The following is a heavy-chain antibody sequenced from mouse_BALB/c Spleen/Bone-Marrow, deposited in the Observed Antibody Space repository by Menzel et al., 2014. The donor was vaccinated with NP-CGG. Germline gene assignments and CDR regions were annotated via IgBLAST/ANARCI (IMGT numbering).Heavy chain of an antibody. Sequence: VQLQESGAELARPGASVKLSCKTSGYTFTSYWINWVKQRPGQGLEWIGNIYPSDNYTNYNQKFKDKATLTVDISPTTAYMQLSSPTSEDSAVYYCTRTYEYFDYWGQGTTLTVSS. CDR1: GYTFTSYW. D-gene: IGHD2-3*01. J-gene: IGHJ2*01. CDR2: IYPSDNYT. CDR3: TRTYEYFDY. V-gene: IGHV1-69*02.